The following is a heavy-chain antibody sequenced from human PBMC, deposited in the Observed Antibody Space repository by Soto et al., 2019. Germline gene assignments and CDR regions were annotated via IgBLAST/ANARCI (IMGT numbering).Heavy chain of an antibody. D-gene: IGHD2-2*01. CDR1: GGSINSYY. Sequence: PSETLSLTCTVSGGSINSYYWSWIRQPAGKGLEWIGRIYTSGSTNYNPSLKSRVTMSVDTSKNQFSLKLSSVTAADTAVYYCARACSSNRWYDVFDYWGQGTLVTVSS. J-gene: IGHJ4*02. CDR3: ARACSSNRWYDVFDY. CDR2: IYTSGST. V-gene: IGHV4-4*07.